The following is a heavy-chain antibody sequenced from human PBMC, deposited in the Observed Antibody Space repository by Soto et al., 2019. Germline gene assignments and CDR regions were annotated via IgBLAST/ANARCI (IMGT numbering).Heavy chain of an antibody. CDR3: ARAGGLVLDY. J-gene: IGHJ4*02. D-gene: IGHD3-10*01. CDR1: GFTFSSYA. Sequence: QVQLVESGGGVVQPGRSLRLSCAASGFTFSSYAMHWVRQAPGKGLEWVAVISYDGSNKYYADSVKGRFTISRDISKNTLYLQMNSLRADDTAVYYCARAGGLVLDYWGQGTLVTVSS. V-gene: IGHV3-30-3*01. CDR2: ISYDGSNK.